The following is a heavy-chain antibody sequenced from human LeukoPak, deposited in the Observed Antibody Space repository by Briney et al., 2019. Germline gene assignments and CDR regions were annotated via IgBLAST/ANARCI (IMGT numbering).Heavy chain of an antibody. Sequence: PGGSLRLSCAASGFTFSSYAMSWVRQAPGKGLEWVSAISGRGGSTYYADSVKGRFTISRDNSKNTLYLQMNSLRAEDTAVYYCARWVVAARDYWGQGTLVTVSS. CDR3: ARWVVAARDY. J-gene: IGHJ4*02. CDR2: ISGRGGST. CDR1: GFTFSSYA. D-gene: IGHD2-15*01. V-gene: IGHV3-23*01.